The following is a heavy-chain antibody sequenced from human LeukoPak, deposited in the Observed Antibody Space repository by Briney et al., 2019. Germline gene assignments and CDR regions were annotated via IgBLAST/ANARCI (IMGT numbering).Heavy chain of an antibody. J-gene: IGHJ4*02. CDR3: ARALRDFWSGYYPDY. CDR1: GGSISSYY. D-gene: IGHD3-3*01. Sequence: PSETLSLTCTVSGGSISSYYWSWIRQPPGKGLEWIGYIYYSGSTNYNPSLKSRVTISVDTSKSQFSLKLSSVTAADTAVYYCARALRDFWSGYYPDYWGQGTLVTVSS. CDR2: IYYSGST. V-gene: IGHV4-59*01.